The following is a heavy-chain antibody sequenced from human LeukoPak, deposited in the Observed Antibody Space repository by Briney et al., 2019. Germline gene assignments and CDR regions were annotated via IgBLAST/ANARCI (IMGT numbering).Heavy chain of an antibody. J-gene: IGHJ4*02. CDR3: AILVEMATIEDY. Sequence: PGGSLRLSCAASGFTFSSHAMSWVRQAPGKGLEWVSGISWNSGSIGYADSVKGRFTISRDNAKNSLYLQMNSLRAEDTALYYCAILVEMATIEDYWGQGTLVTVSS. V-gene: IGHV3-9*01. CDR1: GFTFSSHA. CDR2: ISWNSGSI. D-gene: IGHD5-12*01.